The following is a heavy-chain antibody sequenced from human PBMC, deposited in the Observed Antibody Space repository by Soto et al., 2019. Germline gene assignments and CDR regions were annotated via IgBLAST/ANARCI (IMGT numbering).Heavy chain of an antibody. CDR1: EIGFSSYT. D-gene: IGHD6-19*01. Sequence: PGGSLRLSCAATEIGFSSYTMHWVRQAPGKGLEWVSSISSISNFIYYADSVKGRFTISRDNDKSSLYLQMDSLRAEDTAVYYCAREGARSSGCFEYWGQGTLVTVSS. J-gene: IGHJ4*02. CDR3: AREGARSSGCFEY. CDR2: ISSISNFI. V-gene: IGHV3-21*06.